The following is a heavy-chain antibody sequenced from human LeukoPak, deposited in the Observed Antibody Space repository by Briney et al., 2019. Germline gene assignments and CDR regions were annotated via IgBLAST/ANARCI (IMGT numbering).Heavy chain of an antibody. J-gene: IGHJ6*02. D-gene: IGHD6-19*01. V-gene: IGHV4-59*08. CDR1: GGSISSYY. Sequence: SETLSLTCTVSGGSISSYYWSWIRQPPGKGLEWIGYIYYSGSTNYNPSLKSRVTISVDTSKNQFSLKLSSVTAADTAVYYCARHPGRIAVGTGRYYYYYYGMDVWGQGTTVTVSS. CDR3: ARHPGRIAVGTGRYYYYYYGMDV. CDR2: IYYSGST.